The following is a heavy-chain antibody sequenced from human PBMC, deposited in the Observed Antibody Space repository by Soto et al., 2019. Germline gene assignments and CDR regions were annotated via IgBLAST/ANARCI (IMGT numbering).Heavy chain of an antibody. CDR1: RFTFSTYE. CDR2: ISTSGSTV. D-gene: IGHD2-2*01. Sequence: PVGSRRLSCAASRFTFSTYEMNWVRQAPGKGLEWVSYISTSGSTVYYADSVKGRFTISRDNTRNSLYLQMKSLRDEDTALYYCVRYCSTTLCNGVATRTFDYWGQGTLVTVSS. CDR3: VRYCSTTLCNGVATRTFDY. J-gene: IGHJ4*02. V-gene: IGHV3-48*03.